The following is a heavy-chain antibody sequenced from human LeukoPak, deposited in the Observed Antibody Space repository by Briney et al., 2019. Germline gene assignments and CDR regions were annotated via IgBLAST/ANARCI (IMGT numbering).Heavy chain of an antibody. CDR3: AKDTAGGGSVDIVATSFDY. J-gene: IGHJ4*02. CDR2: ISGSGGST. CDR1: GFTFSSYA. D-gene: IGHD5-12*01. V-gene: IGHV3-23*01. Sequence: GGSLRLSCAASGFTFSSYAMSWVRQAPGKGLEWVSAISGSGGSTYYADSVKGRFTISRDNSKNTLYLQMNSLRDEDTAVYYCAKDTAGGGSVDIVATSFDYWGQGTLVTVSS.